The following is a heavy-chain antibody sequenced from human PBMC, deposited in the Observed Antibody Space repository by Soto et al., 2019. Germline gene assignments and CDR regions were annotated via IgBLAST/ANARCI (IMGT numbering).Heavy chain of an antibody. CDR3: ARGRASGSYYLLDY. CDR2: INPNSGNI. D-gene: IGHD3-10*01. V-gene: IGHV1-8*01. J-gene: IGHJ4*02. CDR1: GDTFTTYD. Sequence: ASVKVSCKASGDTFTTYDINWVRQATGHGLEWMGWINPNSGNIGYAQRFQGRVTMTRDTAIRTAYMEVSSLRSDDTAVYYCARGRASGSYYLLDYWGQGTLVTIS.